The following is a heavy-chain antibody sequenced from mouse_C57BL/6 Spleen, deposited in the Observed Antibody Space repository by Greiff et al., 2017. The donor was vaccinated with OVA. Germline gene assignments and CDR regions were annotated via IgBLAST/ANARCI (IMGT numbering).Heavy chain of an antibody. V-gene: IGHV1-52*01. CDR3: ARSNWEEAMDY. Sequence: VQLQQSGAELVRPGSSVKLSCKASGYTFTSYWMHWVKQRPIQGLEWIGNIDPSDSETHYNQKFKDKATLTVDKSSSTAYMQLSSLTSEDTAVYYCARSNWEEAMDYWGQGTSVTVSS. CDR1: GYTFTSYW. J-gene: IGHJ4*01. CDR2: IDPSDSET. D-gene: IGHD4-1*01.